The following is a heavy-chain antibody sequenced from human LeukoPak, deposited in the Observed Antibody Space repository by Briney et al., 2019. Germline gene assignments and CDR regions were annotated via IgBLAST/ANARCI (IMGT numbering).Heavy chain of an antibody. CDR3: ARENSGYDGGFDY. D-gene: IGHD5-12*01. Sequence: GGSLRFSCAASGFTFSSYEMSWVRQAPGKGLEWVSYISDVGGTHYADSVKGRFTISRDNAKNSLFLQMNSLRAEDTAVYYCARENSGYDGGFDYWGQGTLVTVSS. CDR1: GFTFSSYE. J-gene: IGHJ4*02. V-gene: IGHV3-48*03. CDR2: ISDVGGT.